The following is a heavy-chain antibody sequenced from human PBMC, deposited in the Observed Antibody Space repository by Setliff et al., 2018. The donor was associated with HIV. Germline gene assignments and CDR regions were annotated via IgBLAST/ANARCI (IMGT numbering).Heavy chain of an antibody. J-gene: IGHJ6*03. CDR1: GGSISSYY. V-gene: IGHV4-4*08. Sequence: SETLSLTCTVSGGSISSYYWSWIRQPPGKGLEWIGYIYTSGSTNYNPSLKSRVTISVDTSKNQFSLKLTSVTAADTAVYYCAREAEFLTASYPYYYYYLDVWGKGTTVTVSS. CDR3: AREAEFLTASYPYYYYYLDV. CDR2: IYTSGST. D-gene: IGHD3-9*01.